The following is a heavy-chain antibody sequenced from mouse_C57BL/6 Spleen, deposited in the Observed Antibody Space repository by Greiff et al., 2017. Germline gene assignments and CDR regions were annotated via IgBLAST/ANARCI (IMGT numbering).Heavy chain of an antibody. CDR2: ISDGGSYT. Sequence: EVHLVESGGGLVKPGGSLKLSCAASGFTFSSYAMSWVRQTPETRLEWVATISDGGSYTYYPDNVKGRFTISRDNAKNNLYLQMSHLKSEDTAMYYCARDDTPTDFDYWGQGTTLTVSS. CDR3: ARDDTPTDFDY. J-gene: IGHJ2*01. D-gene: IGHD5-1-1*01. V-gene: IGHV5-4*01. CDR1: GFTFSSYA.